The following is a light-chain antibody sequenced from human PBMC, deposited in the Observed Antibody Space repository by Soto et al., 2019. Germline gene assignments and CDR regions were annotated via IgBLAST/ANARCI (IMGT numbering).Light chain of an antibody. V-gene: IGKV3-11*01. Sequence: EIVLTKSPATLSLSPGERATLSCRASQSVSRYLAWYQQKPGQAPRLLIYDASNRATGIPARFSGSGSGTDFTLTISSLEPEDFAVYYCQQRSNWPPITFGPGTWWIS. CDR2: DAS. J-gene: IGKJ3*01. CDR3: QQRSNWPPIT. CDR1: QSVSRY.